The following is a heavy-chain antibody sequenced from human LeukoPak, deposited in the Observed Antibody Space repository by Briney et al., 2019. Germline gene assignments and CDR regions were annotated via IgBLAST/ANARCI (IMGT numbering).Heavy chain of an antibody. CDR3: ARVSGESLSGSFQLDY. V-gene: IGHV1-2*02. J-gene: IGHJ4*02. CDR1: GYTFTGYY. CDR2: IYPNSGGT. Sequence: ASVKVSCKASGYTFTGYYMHWVRQAPGQGLEWMGWIYPNSGGTNYAQKFQGRVTMTRDTSISTAYMDLSRLRSDDTAVYHCARVSGESLSGSFQLDYWGQGTLVTVSS. D-gene: IGHD3-10*01.